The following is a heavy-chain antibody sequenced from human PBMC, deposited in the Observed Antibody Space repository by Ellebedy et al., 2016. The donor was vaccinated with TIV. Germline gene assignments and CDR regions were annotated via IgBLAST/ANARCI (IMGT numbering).Heavy chain of an antibody. J-gene: IGHJ4*02. CDR3: ASVPSAGADF. D-gene: IGHD4-17*01. CDR1: GYTFTGYY. Sequence: ASVKVSCKASGYTFTGYYIHWVRQAPGQGLEWMGVLDARVGSTTYAETLQGRITMTRDMSTRTVYMELSSLRSDDTAVYYCASVPSAGADFWGQGTLVTVSS. CDR2: LDARVGST. V-gene: IGHV1-46*01.